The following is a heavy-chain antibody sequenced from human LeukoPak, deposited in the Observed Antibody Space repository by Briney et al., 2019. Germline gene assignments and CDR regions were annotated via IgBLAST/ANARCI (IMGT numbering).Heavy chain of an antibody. CDR1: GFTFSSYS. CDR3: ASDDYGDYVFDY. Sequence: TGGSLRLSCAASGFTFSSYSMNWVRQAPGKGLEWVSSISSSSSYIYYADSVKGRFTISRDNAKNSLYLQMNSLRAEDTAVYYCASDDYGDYVFDYWGQGTLVTVSS. D-gene: IGHD4-17*01. V-gene: IGHV3-21*01. CDR2: ISSSSSYI. J-gene: IGHJ4*02.